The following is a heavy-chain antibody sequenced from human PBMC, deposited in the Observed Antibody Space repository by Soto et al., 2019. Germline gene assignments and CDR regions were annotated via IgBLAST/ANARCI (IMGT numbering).Heavy chain of an antibody. V-gene: IGHV3-9*01. CDR2: ISWNSGSI. J-gene: IGHJ4*02. CDR1: GFTFDDYA. D-gene: IGHD6-13*01. Sequence: GGSLRLSCAASGFTFDDYAMHWVRQAPGKGLEWVSGISWNSGSIGYADSVKGRFTISRDNAKNSLYLQMNSLRAEDTALYYCAKDPRVAATGYGGEYFDYWGQGTLVTVSS. CDR3: AKDPRVAATGYGGEYFDY.